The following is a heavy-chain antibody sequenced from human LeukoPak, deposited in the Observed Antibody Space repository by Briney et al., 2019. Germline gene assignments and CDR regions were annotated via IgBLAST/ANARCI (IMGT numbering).Heavy chain of an antibody. Sequence: ETLSLTCAVYGGSFSGYYWSWIRQPPGKGLEWVSAISGSGGSTYYADSVKGRFTISRDNSKNTLYLQMNSLRAEDTAVYYCAKDPPNYYDSSGYDAFDIWGQGTMVTVSS. V-gene: IGHV3-23*01. J-gene: IGHJ3*02. CDR1: GGSFSGYY. D-gene: IGHD3-22*01. CDR3: AKDPPNYYDSSGYDAFDI. CDR2: ISGSGGST.